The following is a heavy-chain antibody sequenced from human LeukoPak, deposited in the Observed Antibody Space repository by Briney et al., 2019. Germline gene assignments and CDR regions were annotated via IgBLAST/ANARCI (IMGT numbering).Heavy chain of an antibody. CDR3: AREVYGIASFDI. D-gene: IGHD2-8*01. CDR1: GYTFTGYY. J-gene: IGHJ3*02. V-gene: IGHV1-2*02. Sequence: GASVKVSCKASGYTFTGYYIHWVRQAPGQGLEWMGWINPHSGGTNYGQKFKGRVTMTRDTYISTAYMEVSRLTSDDTAVYYCAREVYGIASFDIWGQGTMVTVSS. CDR2: INPHSGGT.